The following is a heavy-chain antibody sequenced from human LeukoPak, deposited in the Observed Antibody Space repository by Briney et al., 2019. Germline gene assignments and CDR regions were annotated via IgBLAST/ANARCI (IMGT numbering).Heavy chain of an antibody. CDR3: ARDMVSSGWYGGGGYYFDY. J-gene: IGHJ4*02. Sequence: GGSLRLSCAASGFSFSTYAMNWVRQAPGKGLEWVSAVSGSGGSTYYADSVKGRFTISRDNSKNTLYLQMNSLRAEDTAVYYCARDMVSSGWYGGGGYYFDYWGQGTLVTVSS. D-gene: IGHD6-19*01. CDR1: GFSFSTYA. V-gene: IGHV3-23*01. CDR2: VSGSGGST.